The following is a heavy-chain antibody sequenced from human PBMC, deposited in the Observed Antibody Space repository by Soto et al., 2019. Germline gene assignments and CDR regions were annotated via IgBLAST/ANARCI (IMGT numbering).Heavy chain of an antibody. V-gene: IGHV3-53*01. CDR2: IYSGVST. D-gene: IGHD3-22*01. CDR3: AREYYDSGRYYYGYYYYGMDV. J-gene: IGHJ6*02. Sequence: HPXVSLRLSCAACGFSVSSKYKSWVRQAPGKGLEWVSVIYSGVSTYYADSVKGRFTISRDNSKNTLYLQMNSLRAEDTAVYYCAREYYDSGRYYYGYYYYGMDVWGQRTTVPVSS. CDR1: GFSVSSKY.